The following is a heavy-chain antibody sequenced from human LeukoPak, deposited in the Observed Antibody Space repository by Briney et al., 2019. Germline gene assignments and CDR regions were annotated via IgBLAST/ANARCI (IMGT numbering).Heavy chain of an antibody. CDR3: ARVQYSYGPFYFDY. Sequence: GGSLRLSCAASGFTVSNSYMSWVRQAPGEGLEWVAVIYSGGSTYYADSVKGRFTISRDNSRNTLYLQMNSLRAEDTAVYYCARVQYSYGPFYFDYWGQGTLVTVSS. CDR2: IYSGGST. D-gene: IGHD5-18*01. V-gene: IGHV3-66*01. J-gene: IGHJ4*02. CDR1: GFTVSNSY.